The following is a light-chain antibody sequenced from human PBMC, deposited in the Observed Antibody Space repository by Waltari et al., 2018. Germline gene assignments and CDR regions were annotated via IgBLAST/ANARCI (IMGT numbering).Light chain of an antibody. CDR3: QVWDANTDPGV. CDR2: YDN. V-gene: IGLV3-21*01. J-gene: IGLJ1*01. CDR1: NIESKR. Sequence: SYVLTPPPSVSVAPGETARITCGGNNIESKRVHWYRQRPGQAPVVVISYDNDRAAGIPERFSGSNSGNTATLTISRVEAGDEADYYCQVWDANTDPGVFGTGTEVTVL.